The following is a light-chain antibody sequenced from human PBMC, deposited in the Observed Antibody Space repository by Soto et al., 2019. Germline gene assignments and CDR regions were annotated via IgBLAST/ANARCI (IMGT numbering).Light chain of an antibody. CDR1: QSISSW. V-gene: IGKV1-5*01. CDR2: DAS. Sequence: DIQMTQSPSTLSASVGDRVTITCRASQSISSWLAWYQVKPGKAPKLLIFDASSLESGVPSRFSGTGSGTEFTLTIISLQPDDFATYYCQQYSSYSSYAFGQGTKLEIK. J-gene: IGKJ2*01. CDR3: QQYSSYSSYA.